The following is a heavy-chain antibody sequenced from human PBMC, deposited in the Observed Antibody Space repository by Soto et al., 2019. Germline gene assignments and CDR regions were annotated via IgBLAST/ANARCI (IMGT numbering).Heavy chain of an antibody. CDR1: GFTFDDYA. J-gene: IGHJ4*02. D-gene: IGHD1-26*01. CDR3: ARVSVFSGSYYFDY. CDR2: ISWNSGSI. V-gene: IGHV3-9*01. Sequence: GGSLRLSCAASGFTFDDYAMHWVRQAPGKGLEWVSGISWNSGSIGYADSVKGRFTISRNNAKNSLYLQMNSLRAEDTALYYCARVSVFSGSYYFDYWGQGTLVTVSS.